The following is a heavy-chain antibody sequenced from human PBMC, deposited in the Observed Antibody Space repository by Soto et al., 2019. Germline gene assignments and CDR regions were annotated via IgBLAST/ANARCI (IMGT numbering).Heavy chain of an antibody. D-gene: IGHD3-10*01. V-gene: IGHV6-1*01. Sequence: PSQTLSLTCAISGDSVPSYSAAWNWIRQSPSGGLEWLGRTYYRSRFFNDYAESVKSRIIINPDTSKNQFSLQLKSVTPEDTAVYYCVRDRYSSSGWFDPWGQGTPVTVSS. CDR1: GDSVPSYSAA. J-gene: IGHJ5*02. CDR2: TYYRSRFFN. CDR3: VRDRYSSSGWFDP.